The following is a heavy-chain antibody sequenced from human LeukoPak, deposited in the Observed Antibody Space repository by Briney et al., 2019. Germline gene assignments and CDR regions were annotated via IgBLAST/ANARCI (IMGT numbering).Heavy chain of an antibody. J-gene: IGHJ4*02. CDR3: ARLGGYYDPPGY. V-gene: IGHV4-39*01. D-gene: IGHD3-10*01. CDR1: GGSISSPTYY. CDR2: VHHSGST. Sequence: SETLSLTCSVSGGSISSPTYYWAWIRQPPGKGLEWIGTVHHSGSTYYSPSLVSRVTISVDTSKNQFSLKLASVTAADTAFYYCARLGGYYDPPGYWGQGTLVTVSS.